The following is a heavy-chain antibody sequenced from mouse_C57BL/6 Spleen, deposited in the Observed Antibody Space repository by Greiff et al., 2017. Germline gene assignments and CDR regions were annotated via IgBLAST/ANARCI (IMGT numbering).Heavy chain of an antibody. Sequence: VQLQQSGPELVKPGASVKMSCKASGYTFTDYNMHWVKQSHGKSLEWIGYINPNNGGTSYNQKFKGKATLTVNKSASTAYMELRSLTSEDSAVYYCARRGTAQATRYYLDYWGQGTTLTVSS. J-gene: IGHJ2*01. V-gene: IGHV1-22*01. CDR3: ARRGTAQATRYYLDY. CDR1: GYTFTDYN. CDR2: INPNNGGT. D-gene: IGHD3-2*02.